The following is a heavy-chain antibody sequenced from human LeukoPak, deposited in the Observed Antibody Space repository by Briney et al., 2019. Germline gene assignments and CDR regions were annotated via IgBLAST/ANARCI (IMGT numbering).Heavy chain of an antibody. Sequence: GGSLRLSCAASGFTFSSYSMNWVRQAPGKGLEWVSSISSSSSYIHYADSVKGRFTISRDNAKNSLYLQMNSLRAEDTAVYYCARDRAGAARPSHYYYGMDAWGQGTTVTVSS. CDR2: ISSSSSYI. J-gene: IGHJ6*02. CDR1: GFTFSSYS. CDR3: ARDRAGAARPSHYYYGMDA. D-gene: IGHD6-6*01. V-gene: IGHV3-21*01.